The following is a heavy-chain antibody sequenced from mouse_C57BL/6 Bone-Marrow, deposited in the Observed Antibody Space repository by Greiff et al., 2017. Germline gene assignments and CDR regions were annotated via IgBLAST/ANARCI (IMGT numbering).Heavy chain of an antibody. V-gene: IGHV4-1*01. CDR1: GIDFSRYW. J-gene: IGHJ1*03. CDR3: AREGVLPWYFDV. CDR2: INPDSSTV. D-gene: IGHD1-1*01. Sequence: AASGIDFSRYWMSWVRRAPGKGLEWIGEINPDSSTVNYAPSLKDKFIISRPNAKNTLYLQMSQVRAEDTALYYCAREGVLPWYFDVWGTGTTVTVSS.